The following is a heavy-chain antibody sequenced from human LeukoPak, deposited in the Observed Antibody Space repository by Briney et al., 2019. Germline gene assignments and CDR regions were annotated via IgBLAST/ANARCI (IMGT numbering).Heavy chain of an antibody. V-gene: IGHV3-23*01. CDR2: IGGSDGST. D-gene: IGHD5-18*01. CDR3: AKAVGDTAMVDAFDI. Sequence: GRSLTLSCAASGFTFSTYAMSWVRQAPGKGLEWVSGIGGSDGSTYYADSAKGRFTISRDNSKNTLYLQMNSLRAEDTAVYYCAKAVGDTAMVDAFDIWGQGTMVTVSS. CDR1: GFTFSTYA. J-gene: IGHJ3*02.